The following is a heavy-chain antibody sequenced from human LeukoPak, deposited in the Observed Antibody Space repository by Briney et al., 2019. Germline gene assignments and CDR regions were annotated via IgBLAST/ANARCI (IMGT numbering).Heavy chain of an antibody. CDR2: INWNGGST. J-gene: IGHJ5*02. CDR3: ARETGTTFGWFDP. Sequence: GGSLRLSCAVSGITLSNYGMSWVRQAPGKGLEWVSGINWNGGSTGYADSVKGRFTISRDNAKNSLYLQMNSLRAEDTALYYCARETGTTFGWFDPWGQGTLVTVSS. CDR1: GITLSNYG. D-gene: IGHD1-7*01. V-gene: IGHV3-20*04.